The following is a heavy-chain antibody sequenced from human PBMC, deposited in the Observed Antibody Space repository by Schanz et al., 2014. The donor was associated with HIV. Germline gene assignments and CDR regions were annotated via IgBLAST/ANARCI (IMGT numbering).Heavy chain of an antibody. CDR1: GYTFTGYY. CDR2: INPRSGGT. D-gene: IGHD5-12*01. CDR3: AREPNYSGFDC. Sequence: QVQLVQSGGEVKKPGASVKVSCKASGYTFTGYYIHWVRRAPGQGLESMGWINPRSGGTKNTQKFQGRVTMTRDTSISTAYMELSSLTSDDTAVYYCAREPNYSGFDCWGQGTLVIVAS. V-gene: IGHV1-2*02. J-gene: IGHJ4*02.